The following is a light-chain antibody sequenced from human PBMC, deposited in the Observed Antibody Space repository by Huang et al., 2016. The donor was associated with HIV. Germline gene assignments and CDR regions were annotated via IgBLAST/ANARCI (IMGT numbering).Light chain of an antibody. CDR2: AS. J-gene: IGKJ1*01. CDR1: QSVGNS. Sequence: DIQMTQSPSSLSASVGDRVTITCRTSQSVGNSLNWYQQKPGKAPELLIYASSLQAWVSSRVSGRGSGTDFTLIISSLQPEDFATYYCQQSYISPWTFGQGTKVDLK. CDR3: QQSYISPWT. V-gene: IGKV1-39*01.